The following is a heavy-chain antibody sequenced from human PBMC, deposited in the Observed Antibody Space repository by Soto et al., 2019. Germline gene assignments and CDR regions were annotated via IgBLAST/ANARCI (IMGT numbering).Heavy chain of an antibody. CDR1: GYDFNNYG. CDR2: ITPYNGNR. D-gene: IGHD2-21*01. V-gene: IGHV1-18*01. Sequence: VLLVQSGAEVKKPGASVKVSCKASGYDFNNYGFNWLRQSPRLGLEWLGWITPYNGNRNYAQQFQGRVTMTTDASTNTGYMELRSLSSDDTAIYYCARAFATSLRWPHDDFWGQGTLVTVSS. CDR3: ARAFATSLRWPHDDF. J-gene: IGHJ4*02.